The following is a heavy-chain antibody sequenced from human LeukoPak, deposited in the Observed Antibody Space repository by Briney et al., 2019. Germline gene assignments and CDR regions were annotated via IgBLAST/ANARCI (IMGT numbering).Heavy chain of an antibody. J-gene: IGHJ4*02. CDR3: ARTYYYESSGYLVPEYFDY. CDR2: IYYSGST. V-gene: IGHV4-31*11. D-gene: IGHD3-22*01. CDR1: GGSFSGYY. Sequence: SETLSLTCAVYGGSFSGYYWSWIRQHPGKGLEWIGYIYYSGSTYYNPSLKSRVTISVDTSKNQFSLKLSSVTAADAAVYYCARTYYYESSGYLVPEYFDYWGQGTLVTVSS.